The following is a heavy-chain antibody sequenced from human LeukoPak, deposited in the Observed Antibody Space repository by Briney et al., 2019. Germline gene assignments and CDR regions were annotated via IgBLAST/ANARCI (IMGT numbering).Heavy chain of an antibody. Sequence: GGSLRLSCAASGFTFRTYCMSWVRQAPGKGLEWVANIMQDGNDKYYVDSVKGRFTISRDNSKNALYLQMNSLRAEDTAVYYCARARSWSYYYYMDVWGKGTTVTVSS. CDR1: GFTFRTYC. J-gene: IGHJ6*03. CDR3: ARARSWSYYYYMDV. V-gene: IGHV3-7*01. D-gene: IGHD2-15*01. CDR2: IMQDGNDK.